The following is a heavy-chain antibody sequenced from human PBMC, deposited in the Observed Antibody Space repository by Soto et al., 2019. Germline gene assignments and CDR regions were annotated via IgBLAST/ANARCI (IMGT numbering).Heavy chain of an antibody. CDR2: IYYSGST. CDR1: GGSISSSSYY. Sequence: SETLSLTCTVSGGSISSSSYYWGWIRQPPGKGLEWIGSIYYSGSTYYNPSLKSRVTISVDTSKNQFSLKLSSVTAEDTAVYYCAKELSFSSGWTEFDYWGQGTLVTVSS. D-gene: IGHD6-19*01. V-gene: IGHV4-39*07. CDR3: AKELSFSSGWTEFDY. J-gene: IGHJ4*02.